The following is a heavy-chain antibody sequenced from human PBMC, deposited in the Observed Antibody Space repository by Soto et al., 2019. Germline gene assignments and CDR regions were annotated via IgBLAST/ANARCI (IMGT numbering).Heavy chain of an antibody. J-gene: IGHJ4*02. D-gene: IGHD3-22*01. CDR3: AKDRITMIVVAPFDY. Sequence: PGGSLRLSCAASGFTFSSYAMSWVRQAPGKGLEWVSAISGSGGSTYYADSVKGRFTISRDNSKNTLYLQMNSLRAEDTAAYYCAKDRITMIVVAPFDYWGQGTLVTVSS. V-gene: IGHV3-23*01. CDR2: ISGSGGST. CDR1: GFTFSSYA.